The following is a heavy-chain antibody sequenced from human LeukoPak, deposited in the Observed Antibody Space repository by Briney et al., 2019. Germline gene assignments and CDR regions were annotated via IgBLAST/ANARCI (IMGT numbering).Heavy chain of an antibody. J-gene: IGHJ4*02. V-gene: IGHV3-53*01. Sequence: GGSLRLSCAASGFTFTSHTMNWVRQAPGKGLEWVSVIYYGGSTYYGDSVKGRFTISRDNSKNTIYLQMNSLRAEDTAVYYCARTYSSSSYSPFDYWGQGTLVTVSS. CDR1: GFTFTSHT. CDR2: IYYGGST. CDR3: ARTYSSSSYSPFDY. D-gene: IGHD6-13*01.